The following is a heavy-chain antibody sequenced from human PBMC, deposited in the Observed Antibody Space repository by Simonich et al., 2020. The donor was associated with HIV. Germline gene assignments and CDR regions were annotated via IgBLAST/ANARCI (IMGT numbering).Heavy chain of an antibody. D-gene: IGHD1-26*01. CDR1: GYTFTGYY. J-gene: IGHJ5*02. CDR2: ITPNRGSK. V-gene: IGHV1-2*02. CDR3: ARGVDSGSYFWFDP. Sequence: QVQLVQSGAEVKKPGASVKVSCKASGYTFTGYYIHWVRQAPGKGIENRGWITPNRGSKNYAQKFQGRVTITRDTSISTAYMELSRLESDDTAMYYCARGVDSGSYFWFDPWGQGTLVTVSS.